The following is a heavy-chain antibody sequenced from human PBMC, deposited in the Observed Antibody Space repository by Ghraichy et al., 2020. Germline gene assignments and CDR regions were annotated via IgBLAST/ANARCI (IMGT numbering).Heavy chain of an antibody. J-gene: IGHJ3*02. V-gene: IGHV4-59*08. CDR1: GGSISRYY. Sequence: SETLSLTCTVSGGSISRYYWSWIRQPPGKGLEWIGYIYYSGSTNYNPSLKSRVSISVDTSKNQFSLKLSAVTAADTATYYCARHRGSGWPDAFDIWGQGTMVGVSS. D-gene: IGHD6-19*01. CDR3: ARHRGSGWPDAFDI. CDR2: IYYSGST.